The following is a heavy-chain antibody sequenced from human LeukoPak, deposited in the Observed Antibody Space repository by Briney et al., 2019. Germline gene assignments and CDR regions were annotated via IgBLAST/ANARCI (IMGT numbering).Heavy chain of an antibody. CDR3: ASIVVVAARETDFDY. Sequence: PGGSLRLSCAASGFTFSSYAMSWVRQAPGKGLEWVSAISGSGGSTYYADSVKGRFTISRDNAKNSLYLQMNSLRAEDTAVYYCASIVVVAARETDFDYWGQGTLVTVSS. CDR2: ISGSGGST. J-gene: IGHJ4*02. V-gene: IGHV3-23*01. CDR1: GFTFSSYA. D-gene: IGHD2-15*01.